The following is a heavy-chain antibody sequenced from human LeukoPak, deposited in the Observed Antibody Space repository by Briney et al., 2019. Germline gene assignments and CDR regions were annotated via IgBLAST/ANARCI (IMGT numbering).Heavy chain of an antibody. CDR3: VRRRTGGSSKFPWDY. CDR1: GFTFSSYA. D-gene: IGHD1-26*01. Sequence: GGSLRLSCAASGFTFSSYAISWVRQAPGTGLEWVSDISGIVGSTYYGDSVKGRFTSSRDNSMKTMFLQMNSLRAEDTAVYYCVRRRTGGSSKFPWDYWGQGTLVTVSS. V-gene: IGHV3-23*01. CDR2: ISGIVGST. J-gene: IGHJ4*02.